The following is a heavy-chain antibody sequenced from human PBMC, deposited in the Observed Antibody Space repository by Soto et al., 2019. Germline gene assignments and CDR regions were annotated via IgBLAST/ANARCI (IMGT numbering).Heavy chain of an antibody. D-gene: IGHD3-9*01. CDR2: INPNSGGT. V-gene: IGHV1-2*04. J-gene: IGHJ6*02. CDR3: ARDYRYYDILTGYAYYYYGMDV. Sequence: GASVKVSCKASGYTFTGYYMHWVRQAPGQGLEWMGWINPNSGGTNYAQKFQGWVTMTRDTSASTAYMELSSLRSEDTAVYYCARDYRYYDILTGYAYYYYGMDVWGQGTTVTVSS. CDR1: GYTFTGYY.